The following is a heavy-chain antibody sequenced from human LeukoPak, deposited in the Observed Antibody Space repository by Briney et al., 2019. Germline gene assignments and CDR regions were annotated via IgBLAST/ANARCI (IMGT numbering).Heavy chain of an antibody. J-gene: IGHJ4*02. CDR2: IYYSGST. V-gene: IGHV4-59*08. CDR3: ARLDTAMLYFDY. Sequence: SETLSLTCTVSGGSINSYYWSWIRQPPGKGLEWIGYIYYSGSTNYNPSLRSRVTFSVDTSKNQFSLKLSSVTAADTAVYHCARLDTAMLYFDYWGQGALVTVSS. CDR1: GGSINSYY. D-gene: IGHD5-18*01.